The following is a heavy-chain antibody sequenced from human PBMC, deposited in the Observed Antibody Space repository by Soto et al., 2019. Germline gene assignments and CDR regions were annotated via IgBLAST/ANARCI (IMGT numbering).Heavy chain of an antibody. Sequence: ASVKVSCKASGYTFTSYYIHCVRQAPGQGLEWMGIINPSSGSTNYAQKFQGRLTMTRDTSTTTVYMELSRLTSEDTAVYYCARAQGMPAAGRDPFDSWGQGALVTVSS. CDR2: INPSSGST. D-gene: IGHD6-13*01. CDR3: ARAQGMPAAGRDPFDS. J-gene: IGHJ4*02. V-gene: IGHV1-46*03. CDR1: GYTFTSYY.